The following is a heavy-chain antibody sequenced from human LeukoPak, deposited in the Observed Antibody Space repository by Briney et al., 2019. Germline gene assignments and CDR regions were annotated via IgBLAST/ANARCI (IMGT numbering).Heavy chain of an antibody. Sequence: GGSLRLSCSASGFTFSNYPMHWVRQAPGKGLEYVSAISSNGGSTYYAVSVKGRFTISRDNSKNTLYLQMSSLRGEDTAVYSCVKRTTGTNFFDYWGQGTLVTVSS. CDR1: GFTFSNYP. V-gene: IGHV3-64D*06. D-gene: IGHD1-1*01. CDR3: VKRTTGTNFFDY. CDR2: ISSNGGST. J-gene: IGHJ4*02.